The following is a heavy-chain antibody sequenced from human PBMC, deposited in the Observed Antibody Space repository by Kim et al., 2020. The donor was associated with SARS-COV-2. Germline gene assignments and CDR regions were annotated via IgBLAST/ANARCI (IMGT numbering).Heavy chain of an antibody. J-gene: IGHJ5*02. D-gene: IGHD4-17*01. CDR3: ARSHGVWFDP. V-gene: IGHV4-34*01. Sequence: THYTPSRHCRVTIAVDASKNQFSLKLSSVTAADTAVYYCARSHGVWFDPWGQGTLVTVSS. CDR2: T.